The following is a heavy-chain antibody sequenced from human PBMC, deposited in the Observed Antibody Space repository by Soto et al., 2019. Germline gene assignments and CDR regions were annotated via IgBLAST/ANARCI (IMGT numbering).Heavy chain of an antibody. J-gene: IGHJ6*02. Sequence: SVKVSCKPSAGTFSSYGIIWVRQAPGQGLERVGGINPMLGTANYAEKFQSRFTITADSSPTSASMAETGLRSEXTAVYFCARDYATNSYGAGSDLPGSDHGMGVWG. V-gene: IGHV1-69*10. CDR2: INPMLGTA. CDR1: AGTFSSYG. D-gene: IGHD3-10*01. CDR3: ARDYATNSYGAGSDLPGSDHGMGV.